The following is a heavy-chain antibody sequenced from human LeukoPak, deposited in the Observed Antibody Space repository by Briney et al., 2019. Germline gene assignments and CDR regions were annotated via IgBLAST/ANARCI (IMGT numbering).Heavy chain of an antibody. J-gene: IGHJ5*02. D-gene: IGHD3-9*01. Sequence: SETLSLTCTVSSGSISSSSYYWGWIRQPPGKGLEWIGSIYYSGNTYYNPSLKSRVTISVDTSKNQFSLKLSSVTAADTAVYYCARTHHDILTGYPPRWFDPWGQGTLVTVSS. V-gene: IGHV4-39*01. CDR1: SGSISSSSYY. CDR2: IYYSGNT. CDR3: ARTHHDILTGYPPRWFDP.